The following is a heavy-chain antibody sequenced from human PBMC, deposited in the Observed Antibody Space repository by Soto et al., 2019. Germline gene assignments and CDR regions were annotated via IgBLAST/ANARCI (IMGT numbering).Heavy chain of an antibody. CDR2: INSDGSST. V-gene: IGHV3-74*01. CDR3: IADVPNGDVYVPIDY. CDR1: GFTFSSYW. J-gene: IGHJ4*02. Sequence: GGSLRLSCAASGFTFSSYWMHWVRQAPGKGLVWVSRINSDGSSTTYADSVKGRFTISRDNAKNTLYLQMSGLRAEDTAVYYCIADVPNGDVYVPIDYWGQGILVTVSS. D-gene: IGHD2-21*01.